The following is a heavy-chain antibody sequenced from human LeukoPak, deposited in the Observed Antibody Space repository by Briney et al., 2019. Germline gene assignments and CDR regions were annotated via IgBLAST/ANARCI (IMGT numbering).Heavy chain of an antibody. CDR1: GGSINSSSYY. CDR2: IYYSGST. D-gene: IGHD2-2*01. V-gene: IGHV4-39*01. J-gene: IGHJ4*02. Sequence: PSETLSLTCTVSGGSINSSSYYWGWIRQPPGKGLEWIGSIYYSGSTYYNPSLKSRVTISVDTSKNQFSLRLSSVTAADTAVYYCARGYCSSSSCQTGGAVDYWGQGSLVTVSS. CDR3: ARGYCSSSSCQTGGAVDY.